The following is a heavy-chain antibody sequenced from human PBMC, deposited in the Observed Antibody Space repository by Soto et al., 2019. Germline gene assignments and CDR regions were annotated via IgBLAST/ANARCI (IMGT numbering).Heavy chain of an antibody. CDR3: ARLAPRYRIRDYNYHSLDF. CDR1: GGSVSNYY. J-gene: IGHJ6*03. Sequence: KASETLSLTCTVSGGSVSNYYWTWIRQPPGKGLEWISYINYSGSTDHSPSLKSRVTISLDTSKNQFSLRLISVTAADTAVYYCARLAPRYRIRDYNYHSLDFWGQGTTVTVS. V-gene: IGHV4-59*02. CDR2: INYSGST. D-gene: IGHD3-16*02.